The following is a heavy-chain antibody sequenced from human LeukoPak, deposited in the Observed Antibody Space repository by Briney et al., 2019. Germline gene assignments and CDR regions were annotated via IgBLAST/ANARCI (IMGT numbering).Heavy chain of an antibody. Sequence: GESLKISCKGSGYSINNYWIGWVRQMPGKGLEWMGIIYPADSDIRYSPSFQGQVTISADESISTAYLQWSSLKASDTAMYYCARQEYCSGGSCYTWFDPWGQGTLVTVSS. V-gene: IGHV5-51*01. CDR3: ARQEYCSGGSCYTWFDP. CDR2: IYPADSDI. CDR1: GYSINNYW. D-gene: IGHD2-15*01. J-gene: IGHJ5*02.